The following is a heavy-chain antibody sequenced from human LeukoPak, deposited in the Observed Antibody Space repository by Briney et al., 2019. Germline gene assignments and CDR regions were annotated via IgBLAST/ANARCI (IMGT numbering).Heavy chain of an antibody. J-gene: IGHJ6*03. CDR3: ATTSTGGYFYYYYMDV. CDR1: GGTFSSYA. V-gene: IGHV1-69*04. D-gene: IGHD7-27*01. Sequence: SVKVSCKASGGTFSSYAISWVRQAPGQGLEWMGRIIPILGIANYAQKFQGRVTITADKSTSTAYMELSSLRSEDTAVYYCATTSTGGYFYYYYMDVWGKGTTVTVSS. CDR2: IIPILGIA.